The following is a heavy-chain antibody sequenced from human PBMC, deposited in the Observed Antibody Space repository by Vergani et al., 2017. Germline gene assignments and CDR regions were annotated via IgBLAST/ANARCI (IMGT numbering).Heavy chain of an antibody. CDR3: ARVSQQLADFDY. CDR2: IYYSGST. CDR1: GGSISSYY. Sequence: QVQLQESGPGLVKPSQTLSLTCTVSGGSISSYYWSWIRQPPGKGLEWIGYIYYSGSTNYNPSLKSRVTMSVDTSKNQFSLKLSSVTAADTAVYYCARVSQQLADFDYWGQGTLVTVSS. V-gene: IGHV4-59*12. J-gene: IGHJ4*02. D-gene: IGHD6-13*01.